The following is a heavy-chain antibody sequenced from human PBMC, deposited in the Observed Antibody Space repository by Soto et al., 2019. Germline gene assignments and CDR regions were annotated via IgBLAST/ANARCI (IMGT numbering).Heavy chain of an antibody. Sequence: PSETLSLTCTVSGGSISGYYWNWIRQCPEKGLEWIGYVYWIGSTNYSPSLKSRVTISVDPSKNQFSLNLTSVTAADTAVFYCARAEQYYGSRSFSLCYWGRGTLVTVSS. J-gene: IGHJ4*02. CDR1: GGSISGYY. V-gene: IGHV4-59*12. CDR3: ARAEQYYGSRSFSLCY. D-gene: IGHD3-10*01. CDR2: VYWIGST.